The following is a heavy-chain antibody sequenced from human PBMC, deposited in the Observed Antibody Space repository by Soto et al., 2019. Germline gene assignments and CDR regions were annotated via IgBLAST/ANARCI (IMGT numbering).Heavy chain of an antibody. CDR1: GYTFTGYY. J-gene: IGHJ4*02. Sequence: GASVKVSCKASGYTFTGYYMHWVRQAPGQGFEWMGWINPNSGGTNYAQKFQGWVTMTRDTSISTAYMELSRLRSDDTAVYYCARSYYGSGSHPSLDIHYWGQAILVTGSS. V-gene: IGHV1-2*04. D-gene: IGHD3-10*01. CDR3: ARSYYGSGSHPSLDIHY. CDR2: INPNSGGT.